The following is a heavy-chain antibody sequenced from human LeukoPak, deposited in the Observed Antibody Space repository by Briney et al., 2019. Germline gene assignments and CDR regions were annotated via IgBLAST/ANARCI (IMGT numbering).Heavy chain of an antibody. CDR1: GGSISSGYY. D-gene: IGHD3-3*01. Sequence: MASETLSLTCTVSGGSISSGYYWGWVRQPPGKRLEWIATINHGGVTHYSPSLKRRVTMSVDTSKNQFSLKLSSVTAADTAMYYGARVTTLGYFDYWGQGTLVTVSS. CDR3: ARVTTLGYFDY. J-gene: IGHJ4*02. CDR2: INHGGVT. V-gene: IGHV4-38-2*02.